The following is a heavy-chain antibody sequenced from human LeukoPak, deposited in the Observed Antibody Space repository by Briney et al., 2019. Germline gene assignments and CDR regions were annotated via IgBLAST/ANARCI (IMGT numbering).Heavy chain of an antibody. CDR3: ARGRYYDFWSGYWDY. J-gene: IGHJ4*02. CDR2: IWYDGSNK. Sequence: GGSLRLSCAASGFTFSSYGMHWVRQAPGKGLEWVAVIWYDGSNKYYADSVKGRFTISGDNSKNTLYLQMNSLRAEDTAVYYCARGRYYDFWSGYWDYWGQGTLVTVSS. CDR1: GFTFSSYG. V-gene: IGHV3-33*01. D-gene: IGHD3-3*01.